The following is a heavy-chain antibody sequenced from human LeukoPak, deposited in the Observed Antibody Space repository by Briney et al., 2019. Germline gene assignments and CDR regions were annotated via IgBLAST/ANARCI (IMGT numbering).Heavy chain of an antibody. CDR2: ISYSSGYI. CDR1: GFTFSSYS. Sequence: GGPLRLSCAASGFTFSSYSMNWVRQAPGEGLEWVSSISYSSGYIYYADSVKGRFTISRDNAKNSLYLQMNSLRAEDTAVFYCARTRVGVVIDYFDYWGQGTLVTVSS. V-gene: IGHV3-21*01. CDR3: ARTRVGVVIDYFDY. D-gene: IGHD3-3*01. J-gene: IGHJ4*02.